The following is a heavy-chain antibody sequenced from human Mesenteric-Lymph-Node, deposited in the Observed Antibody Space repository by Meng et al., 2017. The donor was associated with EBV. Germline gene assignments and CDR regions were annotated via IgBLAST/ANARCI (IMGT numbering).Heavy chain of an antibody. D-gene: IGHD1-26*01. Sequence: QVQLQESGPGQVKPSETLSLTCSVSGDSGSSRSYYWVWIRQPPGKGLEWIGYIDYSGSTTYKPSLKSRVTMSLDTSKNQFSLRLSSVTAADTAVYYCAREAVGATVDHWGQGTLVTVSS. J-gene: IGHJ4*02. CDR1: GDSGSSRSYY. V-gene: IGHV4-61*01. CDR3: AREAVGATVDH. CDR2: IDYSGST.